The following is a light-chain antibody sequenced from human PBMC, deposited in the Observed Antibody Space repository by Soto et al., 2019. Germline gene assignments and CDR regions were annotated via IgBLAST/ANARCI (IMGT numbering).Light chain of an antibody. Sequence: EIVLTQSPATLSSSLGERATLSCRASQSVSSYLAWYQQKPGQAPRLLIYDASNRATGIPARFSGSGSGTDFTLTISSLEPEDFAVYYCQQRSNWPPSITFGQGTRLEIK. V-gene: IGKV3-11*01. CDR2: DAS. CDR3: QQRSNWPPSIT. CDR1: QSVSSY. J-gene: IGKJ5*01.